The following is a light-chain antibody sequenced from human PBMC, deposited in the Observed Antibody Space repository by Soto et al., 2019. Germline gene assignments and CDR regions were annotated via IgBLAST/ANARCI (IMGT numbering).Light chain of an antibody. CDR2: GNN. CDR1: SSNIGAGYD. CDR3: QSYDSSLSGPV. V-gene: IGLV1-40*01. J-gene: IGLJ2*01. Sequence: QAVVTQPPPVSGAPGQRVTISCTGSSSNIGAGYDVHWYQQLPGTAPKLLIYGNNNRPSGVPDQFSGSKSGTSASLAITGLQAEDEADYYCQSYDSSLSGPVFGGGTKLTVL.